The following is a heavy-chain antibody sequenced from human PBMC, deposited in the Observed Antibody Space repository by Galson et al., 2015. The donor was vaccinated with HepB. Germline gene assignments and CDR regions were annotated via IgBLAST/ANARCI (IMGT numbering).Heavy chain of an antibody. CDR2: ISWNSDRR. V-gene: IGHV3-9*01. Sequence: SLRLSCAASGFTFDDYAMHWVRQAPGKGLEWVSGISWNSDRRGYADSVKGRFTISRDNAKNSLYLQMNSLRAEDTALYYCAKGNDAFDIWGPGTMVTVSS. CDR1: GFTFDDYA. J-gene: IGHJ3*02. CDR3: AKGNDAFDI.